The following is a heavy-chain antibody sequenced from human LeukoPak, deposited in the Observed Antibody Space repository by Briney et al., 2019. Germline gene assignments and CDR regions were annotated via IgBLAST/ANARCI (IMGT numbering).Heavy chain of an antibody. J-gene: IGHJ3*02. CDR2: VYTSGTT. V-gene: IGHV4-61*02. D-gene: IGHD1-14*01. CDR1: GGSISSGDYY. Sequence: SETLSLTCTVSGGSISSGDYYWSWIRQPAGKGLEWIGRVYTSGTTNYNPSLKSRVTISVDTSKNQFSLKLSSVTAADTAVYYCARGRVPRAPFRNAFDIWGQGTMVTVSS. CDR3: ARGRVPRAPFRNAFDI.